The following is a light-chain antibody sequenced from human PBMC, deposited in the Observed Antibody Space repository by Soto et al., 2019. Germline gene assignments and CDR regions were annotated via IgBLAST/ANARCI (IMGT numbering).Light chain of an antibody. CDR2: EVN. CDR1: SSDVGGYNY. CDR3: SSFTSTSTYV. V-gene: IGLV2-14*01. J-gene: IGLJ1*01. Sequence: QSALTQPASVSESPGQSVTISCTGTSSDVGGYNYVSWYQQHPGKAPKLMIYEVNNRPSGISNRFSGSKSGNTASLTISGLQAEEEADYYCSSFTSTSTYVFGTGTQLTVL.